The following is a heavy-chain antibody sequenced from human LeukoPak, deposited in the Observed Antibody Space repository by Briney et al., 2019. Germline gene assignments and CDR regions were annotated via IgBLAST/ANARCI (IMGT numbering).Heavy chain of an antibody. CDR3: ATDRPNLDYGGSPAYDY. Sequence: ASVKVSCKVSGYTLIELSMHWVRQAPGKGLEWMGSFDPEDGETIYAQKFQGRVTMTEDTSTDTAYMELSSLRSEDTAVYYCATDRPNLDYGGSPAYDYWGQGTLVTVSS. CDR2: FDPEDGET. J-gene: IGHJ4*02. CDR1: GYTLIELS. V-gene: IGHV1-24*01. D-gene: IGHD4-23*01.